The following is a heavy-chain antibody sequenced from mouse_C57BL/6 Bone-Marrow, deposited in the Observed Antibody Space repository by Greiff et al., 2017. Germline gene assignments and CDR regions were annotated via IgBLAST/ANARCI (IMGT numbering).Heavy chain of an antibody. V-gene: IGHV1-9*01. CDR3: ARRCYAIDY. CDR1: GYTFTGYW. Sequence: QVQLQQSGAELVKPGASVKLSCKASGYTFTGYWIEWVKQRPGQGLEWIGEILPGNGSTNYNEKFKGKATFTADTSSNTAYMILSSLTTEDSAIYYCARRCYAIDYWGQGTSVTVSS. CDR2: ILPGNGST. J-gene: IGHJ4*01.